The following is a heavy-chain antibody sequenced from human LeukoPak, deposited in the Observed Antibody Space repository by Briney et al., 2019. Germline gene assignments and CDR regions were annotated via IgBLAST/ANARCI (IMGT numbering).Heavy chain of an antibody. CDR2: VYYSGST. CDR1: GGSVSSYY. J-gene: IGHJ3*02. D-gene: IGHD6-13*01. Sequence: SETLSLTCTVSGGSVSSYYWSWMRQSPGKGLEWIGYVYYSGSTNYNPALKSRVTISVDTSKNQFSLKLSSVTAADTAVYYCARAPIAGSGAFDIWGQGTMVTVSS. V-gene: IGHV4-59*08. CDR3: ARAPIAGSGAFDI.